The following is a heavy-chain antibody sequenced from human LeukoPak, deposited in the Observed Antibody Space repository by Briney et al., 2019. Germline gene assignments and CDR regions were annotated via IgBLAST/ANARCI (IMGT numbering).Heavy chain of an antibody. D-gene: IGHD3-22*01. CDR2: ISYDGSNK. Sequence: GGSLRLSCAASGFTFSSYAMHWVRQAPGKGLEWVAVISYDGSNKYYADSVKGRFTISRDNSKNTLYLQMNSLRAEDTAVYYCARALISGYPDYWGQGTLVTVSS. CDR1: GFTFSSYA. J-gene: IGHJ4*02. CDR3: ARALISGYPDY. V-gene: IGHV3-30-3*01.